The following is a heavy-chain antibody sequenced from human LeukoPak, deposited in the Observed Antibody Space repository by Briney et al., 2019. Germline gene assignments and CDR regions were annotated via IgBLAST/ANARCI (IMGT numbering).Heavy chain of an antibody. CDR2: IYHSGST. CDR3: ARHDPIVGTPDAFDI. J-gene: IGHJ3*02. CDR1: GGSISSSNW. V-gene: IGHV4-4*02. D-gene: IGHD1-26*01. Sequence: SGTLSLTCAVSGGSISSSNWWSWVRQPPGKGLEWIGEIYHSGSTNYNPSLKSRVAISLDTSKNQFSLKLSSVTAADTAVYYCARHDPIVGTPDAFDIWGQGTMVTVSS.